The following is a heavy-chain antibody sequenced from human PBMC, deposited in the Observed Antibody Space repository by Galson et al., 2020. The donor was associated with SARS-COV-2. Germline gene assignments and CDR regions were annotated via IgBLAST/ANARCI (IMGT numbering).Heavy chain of an antibody. Sequence: SQTLSLTCTVFGGTISNYYWSWIRQPAGEGLEWLGRIYSSGSTNYNPSLKSRVTMSLDTSKNQFSLRLSSVTAADRAVYYCAREIPGQYSSGWKAYYFDYWGQGILVTVSS. D-gene: IGHD6-19*01. CDR1: GGTISNYY. J-gene: IGHJ4*02. CDR3: AREIPGQYSSGWKAYYFDY. CDR2: IYSSGST. V-gene: IGHV4-4*07.